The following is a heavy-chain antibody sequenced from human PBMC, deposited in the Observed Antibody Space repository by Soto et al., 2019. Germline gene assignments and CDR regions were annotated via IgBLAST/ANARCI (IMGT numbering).Heavy chain of an antibody. D-gene: IGHD6-19*01. CDR2: ISYDGSNK. CDR3: ARPYSSGWFGDFDY. Sequence: PGGSLRLSCAASGFTFIGYAMHWVRQAPGKGLEWVAVISYDGSNKYYADSVKGRFTIFRDNSKNTLYLQMNSLRPEDTAVYYSARPYSSGWFGDFDYWGQGTLVTVSS. V-gene: IGHV3-30-3*01. J-gene: IGHJ4*02. CDR1: GFTFIGYA.